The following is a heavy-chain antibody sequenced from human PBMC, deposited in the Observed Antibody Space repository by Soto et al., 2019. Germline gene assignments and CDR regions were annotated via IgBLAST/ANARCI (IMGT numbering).Heavy chain of an antibody. D-gene: IGHD6-25*01. CDR3: ARGLGSVGYYYYYMDV. J-gene: IGHJ6*03. CDR2: FDPEDGET. Sequence: GASVKVSCKVSGYTLTELSMHWVRQAPGKGLEWMGGFDPEDGETSYAQKFQGRVTMTKNTSTDTAYMELSSLRSEDTAVYYCARGLGSVGYYYYYMDVWGKGTTVTVSS. V-gene: IGHV1-24*01. CDR1: GYTLTELS.